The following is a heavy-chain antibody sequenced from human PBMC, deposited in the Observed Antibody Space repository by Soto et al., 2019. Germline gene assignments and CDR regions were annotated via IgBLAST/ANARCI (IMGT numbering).Heavy chain of an antibody. D-gene: IGHD3-9*01. CDR2: MNPNSGNT. Sequence: ASVKVSCKASGYTFTSYDINWVRQATGQGLEWMGWMNPNSGNTGYAQKFQGRVTMTRNTSISTAYMELSSLRSENTALYYCARDGDILTGYRPLDYWGQGTLVTVSS. J-gene: IGHJ4*02. V-gene: IGHV1-8*01. CDR1: GYTFTSYD. CDR3: ARDGDILTGYRPLDY.